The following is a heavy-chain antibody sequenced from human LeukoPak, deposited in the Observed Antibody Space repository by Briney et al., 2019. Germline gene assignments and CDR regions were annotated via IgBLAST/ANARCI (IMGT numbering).Heavy chain of an antibody. CDR3: ARVVATIRDYYYYMDV. CDR1: GGSISSHY. J-gene: IGHJ6*03. CDR2: SYYSGST. D-gene: IGHD5-12*01. Sequence: SETLSLTCTVSGGSISSHYWSWIRQPPGKGLEWIGYSYYSGSTNYNPSLKSRVTISVDTSKNQFSLKMSSVTAADTAVYYCARVVATIRDYYYYMDVWGKGTTVTVSS. V-gene: IGHV4-59*11.